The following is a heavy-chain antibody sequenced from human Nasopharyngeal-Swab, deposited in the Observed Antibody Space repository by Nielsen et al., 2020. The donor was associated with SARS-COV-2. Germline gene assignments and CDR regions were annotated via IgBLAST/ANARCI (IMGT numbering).Heavy chain of an antibody. J-gene: IGHJ3*02. Sequence: GESLKISCTASGFTFSNFDMHWVRQRPGKGLEWVSGIGTAGNPYPPGSVKGQFTISRENANNSLYLQMDSLRAGDTAVYYCARRGVSNGFDMGGQGTMVTVSS. V-gene: IGHV3-13*05. CDR3: ARRGVSNGFDM. CDR2: IGTAGNP. CDR1: GFTFSNFD. D-gene: IGHD3-10*01.